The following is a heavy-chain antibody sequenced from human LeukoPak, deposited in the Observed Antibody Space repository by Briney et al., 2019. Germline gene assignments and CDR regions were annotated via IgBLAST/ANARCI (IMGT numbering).Heavy chain of an antibody. CDR1: GFTFSSYA. D-gene: IGHD1-26*01. V-gene: IGHV3-30*04. CDR3: AKDGGSHLYYYYMDV. J-gene: IGHJ6*03. CDR2: ISYDGSNK. Sequence: PGGSLRLSCAASGFTFSSYAMHWVRQAPGKGLEWVAVISYDGSNKYYADSVKGRFTISRDNSKNTLYLQMNSLRAEDTAVYYCAKDGGSHLYYYYMDVWGKGTTVTISS.